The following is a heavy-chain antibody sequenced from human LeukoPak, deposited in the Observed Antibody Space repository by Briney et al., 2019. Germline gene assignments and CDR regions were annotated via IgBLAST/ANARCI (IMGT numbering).Heavy chain of an antibody. V-gene: IGHV3-48*01. CDR3: ARDRHVPGLYYYTDV. CDR2: ISSSSATI. CDR1: GFTFSAYN. D-gene: IGHD6-6*01. J-gene: IGHJ6*03. Sequence: GGSLRLSCEGSGFTFSAYNMNWVRQAPGKGLESISYISSSSATIFYADSVKGRFTISRDNAKNSLYLQMNSLRPEDTAVYFCARDRHVPGLYYYTDVWGKGTTVTVSS.